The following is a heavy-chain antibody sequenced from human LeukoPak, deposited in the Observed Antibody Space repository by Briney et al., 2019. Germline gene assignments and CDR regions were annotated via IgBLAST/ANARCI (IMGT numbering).Heavy chain of an antibody. V-gene: IGHV3-30*18. CDR2: ISHNEKNK. J-gene: IGHJ4*02. CDR1: GFTFNTCG. D-gene: IGHD4-17*01. Sequence: PGGSLRLSCTASGFTFNTCGMHWVRQTPGKGLEWVALISHNEKNKVYADSVKGRFTIARDNSKNTLYLQMDSLRLDDTAVYYCAKDLGDYGDYDPPGYWGQGTLVTVSS. CDR3: AKDLGDYGDYDPPGY.